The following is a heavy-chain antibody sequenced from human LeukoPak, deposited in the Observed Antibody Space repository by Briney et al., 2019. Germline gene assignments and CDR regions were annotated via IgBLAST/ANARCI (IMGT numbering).Heavy chain of an antibody. V-gene: IGHV3-11*04. Sequence: PAGSLRLSCAASGFTFSDYYMSWIRQAPGEGRQGVSYISSSGSTIYYADSLKGRFTISRDNAKNSLYLQMNSLRAEDTAVYYCASGVVRGASFDYWGQGTLVTVSS. CDR3: ASGVVRGASFDY. CDR1: GFTFSDYY. J-gene: IGHJ4*01. D-gene: IGHD3-10*01. CDR2: ISSSGSTI.